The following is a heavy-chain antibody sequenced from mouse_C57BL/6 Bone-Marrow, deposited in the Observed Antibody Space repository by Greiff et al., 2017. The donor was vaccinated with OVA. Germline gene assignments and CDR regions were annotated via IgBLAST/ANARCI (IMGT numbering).Heavy chain of an antibody. CDR1: GYTFTSYW. Sequence: QSCKASGYTFTSYWMQWVKQRPGQGLEWIGEIDPSDSYTNYNQKFKGKATLTVDTSSSTAYMQLSSLTSEDSAGYYCASAVFAYWGQGTLVTVSA. CDR3: ASAVFAY. V-gene: IGHV1-50*01. J-gene: IGHJ3*01. CDR2: IDPSDSYT.